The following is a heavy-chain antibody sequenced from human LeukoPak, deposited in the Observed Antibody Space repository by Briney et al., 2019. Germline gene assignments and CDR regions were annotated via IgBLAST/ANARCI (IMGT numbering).Heavy chain of an antibody. Sequence: GGSLRLSCAASGFTFTNAWMSWVRQAPGKGLEWVGRIKSKTDGGTTDYAAPVKGRFTISRDDSKNALYLQMNSLETEDTAVYYCTNTVVVVASTGFDYWGQGTLVTVSS. CDR2: IKSKTDGGTT. D-gene: IGHD2-15*01. CDR1: GFTFTNAW. V-gene: IGHV3-15*01. J-gene: IGHJ4*02. CDR3: TNTVVVVASTGFDY.